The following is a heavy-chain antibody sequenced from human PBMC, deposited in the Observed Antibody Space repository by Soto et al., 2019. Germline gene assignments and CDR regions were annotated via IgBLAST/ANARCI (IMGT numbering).Heavy chain of an antibody. Sequence: GGSLRLSCAASGFTFSNAWMSWVRQAPGKGLEWVGRIKSKTDGGTTDYAAPVKGRFTISRDDSKNKLYLQMNSLKTEDTAVYYCTTDSGSLVVPAAPLVIKTQTVTTGYYYYMDVWGKGTTVTVSS. J-gene: IGHJ6*03. CDR1: GFTFSNAW. D-gene: IGHD2-2*01. CDR2: IKSKTDGGTT. CDR3: TTDSGSLVVPAAPLVIKTQTVTTGYYYYMDV. V-gene: IGHV3-15*01.